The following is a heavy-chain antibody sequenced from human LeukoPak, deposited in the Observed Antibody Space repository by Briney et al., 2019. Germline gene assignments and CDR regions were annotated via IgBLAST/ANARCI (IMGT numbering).Heavy chain of an antibody. CDR1: GFTFDDYA. J-gene: IGHJ3*02. CDR2: ISWNSGSI. CDR3: TKDIRWYSYGFDAFDI. Sequence: HPGGSLRLSCAASGFTFDDYAMHWVRQAPGKGLEWVSGISWNSGSIGYADSVKGRFTISRDNAKNSLYLQMNSLRAEDMALYYCTKDIRWYSYGFDAFDIWGQGTMVTVSS. V-gene: IGHV3-9*03. D-gene: IGHD5-18*01.